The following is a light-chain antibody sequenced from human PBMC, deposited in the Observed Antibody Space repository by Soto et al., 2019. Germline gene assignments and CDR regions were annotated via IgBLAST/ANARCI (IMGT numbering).Light chain of an antibody. V-gene: IGKV1-5*03. CDR1: QSISKW. CDR2: KAS. CDR3: QQYNGLIT. J-gene: IGKJ5*01. Sequence: DIQMTQSPSTVSASVGDRVTITGRASQSISKWLAWYQQKPGKAPKLLIYKASNLKREVPSRFSGSGSGTEFTLTISSLQPDDFATYYCQQYNGLITFGQGTRLEIK.